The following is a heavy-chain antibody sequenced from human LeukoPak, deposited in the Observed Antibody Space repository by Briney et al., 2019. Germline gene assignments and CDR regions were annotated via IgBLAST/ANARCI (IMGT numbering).Heavy chain of an antibody. CDR2: ISSSSSYT. CDR1: GFTFSDYY. CDR3: AGPSYGSGRGDY. Sequence: GGSLRLSCAASGFTFSDYYMSWIRQAPGKGLEWVSYISSSSSYTNYADSVKGRFTISRDNAKNSLYLQMNSLRAEDTAVYYCAGPSYGSGRGDYWGQGTLVTVSS. V-gene: IGHV3-11*06. J-gene: IGHJ4*02. D-gene: IGHD3-10*01.